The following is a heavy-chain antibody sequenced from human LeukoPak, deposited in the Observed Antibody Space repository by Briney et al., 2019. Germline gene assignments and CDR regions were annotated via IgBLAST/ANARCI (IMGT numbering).Heavy chain of an antibody. CDR2: INPSGDDT. CDR1: GNTFSNYH. V-gene: IGHV1-46*01. D-gene: IGHD3-22*01. Sequence: ASVKVSCKASGNTFSNYHMHWVRQAPGQGLEWMGIINPSGDDTSYAQKFQGRVTMTRDTSTSTVYMELSSLRSEDTAVYFCARGRGVIVGITTPFDYWGQGTLATVSS. CDR3: ARGRGVIVGITTPFDY. J-gene: IGHJ4*02.